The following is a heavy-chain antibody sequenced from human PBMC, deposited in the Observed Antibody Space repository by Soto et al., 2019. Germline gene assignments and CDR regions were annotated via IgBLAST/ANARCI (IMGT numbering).Heavy chain of an antibody. Sequence: SDTLSLTCTVSGGSISSYYRNWIRQPAGKGLEWIGRIYSSGTTNYNPSLKSRVTMSVDTSKNQFSLTLNSVAAADTAGYCCARMGSGTTYTGGYFLFDCRGQGTLVTVS. CDR3: ARMGSGTTYTGGYFLFDC. CDR1: GGSISSYY. D-gene: IGHD2-8*02. CDR2: IYSSGTT. J-gene: IGHJ5*01. V-gene: IGHV4-4*07.